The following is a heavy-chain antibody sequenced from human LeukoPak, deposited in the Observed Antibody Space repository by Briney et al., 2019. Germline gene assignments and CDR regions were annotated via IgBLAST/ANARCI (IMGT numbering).Heavy chain of an antibody. D-gene: IGHD6-6*01. Sequence: GESLKISCKGSGYSFTSYWIGWVRQMPGKGLEWMGIIYPGDSDTRYSPSFQGQVTISADKSISTAYLQWSSLKASDTAMYYCARAGIAARPEGWFDPWGQGTLVTVSS. CDR3: ARAGIAARPEGWFDP. V-gene: IGHV5-51*01. CDR2: IYPGDSDT. CDR1: GYSFTSYW. J-gene: IGHJ5*02.